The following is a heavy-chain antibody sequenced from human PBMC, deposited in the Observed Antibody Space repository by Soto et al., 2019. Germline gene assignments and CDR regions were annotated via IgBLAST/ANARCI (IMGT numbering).Heavy chain of an antibody. CDR2: VYYSGNT. CDR3: ARHSSSYYYMDV. CDR1: GGSISSSNYY. J-gene: IGHJ6*03. V-gene: IGHV4-39*01. D-gene: IGHD6-6*01. Sequence: QLQLQESGPGLEKPSETLSLTCTVSGGSISSSNYYWGWIRQPPGKGLEWIGSVYYSGNTYYNPSLKSQVTMSVDTSKNQFSLKLSSVTAADTAVYYCARHSSSYYYMDVWGKGTTVTVSS.